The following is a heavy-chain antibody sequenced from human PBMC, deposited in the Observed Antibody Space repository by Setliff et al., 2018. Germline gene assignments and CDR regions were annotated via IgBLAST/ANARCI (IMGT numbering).Heavy chain of an antibody. CDR2: IYHSGST. CDR1: GYSISSGYY. V-gene: IGHV4-38-2*01. D-gene: IGHD6-13*01. CDR3: ARSAGYSSSWYNYYYGMDV. Sequence: PLETLSLTCAVSGYSISSGYYWGWIRQPPGKGLEWIGSIYHSGSTYYNPSLKSRVTISVDTSKNRFSLKLSSVTAADTAVYYCARSAGYSSSWYNYYYGMDVWGQGTTVTVSS. J-gene: IGHJ6*02.